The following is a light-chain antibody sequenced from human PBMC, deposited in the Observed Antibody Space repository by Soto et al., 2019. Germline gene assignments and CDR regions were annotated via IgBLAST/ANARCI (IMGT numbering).Light chain of an antibody. Sequence: DIQMTQSPSSLSAYVGDRVTITCRASASISNRLNWYQQQPGKAPKLLIHTATTLQSGVPSRFRGIGSGTAFTLSSNSVPPEDFATYYCHQSYTKSITFGPGTRVYIK. CDR2: TAT. V-gene: IGKV1-39*01. CDR1: ASISNR. CDR3: HQSYTKSIT. J-gene: IGKJ3*01.